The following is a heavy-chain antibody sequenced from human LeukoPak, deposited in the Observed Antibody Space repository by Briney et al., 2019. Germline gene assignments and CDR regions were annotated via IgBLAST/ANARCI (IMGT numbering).Heavy chain of an antibody. D-gene: IGHD1-26*01. J-gene: IGHJ4*02. CDR1: GYTFTSYY. V-gene: IGHV1-46*01. CDR3: AREVGATFGYDY. CDR2: INPSGGST. Sequence: ASVKVSCKASGYTFTSYYMHWVRQAPGQGLEWMGIINPSGGSTSYAQKFQGRVTMTRDMSTSTVYMELSSLRSDDTAVYYCAREVGATFGYDYWGQGTLVTVSS.